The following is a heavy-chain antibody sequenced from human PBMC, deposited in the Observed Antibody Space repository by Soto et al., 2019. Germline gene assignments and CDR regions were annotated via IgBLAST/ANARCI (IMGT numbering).Heavy chain of an antibody. J-gene: IGHJ3*01. CDR1: GFTFDDYA. Sequence: EAQLVESGGKLVQPGRSLRLSCAASGFTFDDYAVHWVRQAPGKGLEWVSAISWSSMTTRYVESLRRRFTISRDNAKHPVKRQMRTLRPADKALYYWDLPSSGYDFGGVFDWWGQGTMVTVS. CDR3: DLPSSGYDFGGVFDW. CDR2: ISWSSMTT. V-gene: IGHV3-9*01. D-gene: IGHD5-12*01.